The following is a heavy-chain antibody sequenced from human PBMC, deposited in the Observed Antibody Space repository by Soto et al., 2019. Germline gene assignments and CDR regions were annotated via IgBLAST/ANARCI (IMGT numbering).Heavy chain of an antibody. Sequence: EVQLVESGGGLVQPGRSRRLSCAASGFTFDDYAMHWVRQAPGKGLEWVSGINWNSGSIGYADSVKGRFTISRDNAKNSLYLQMNSLRTEDTALYYCAKGYNYDRSGNPDYWGQGTLVTVSS. D-gene: IGHD3-22*01. CDR2: INWNSGSI. CDR1: GFTFDDYA. J-gene: IGHJ4*02. V-gene: IGHV3-9*01. CDR3: AKGYNYDRSGNPDY.